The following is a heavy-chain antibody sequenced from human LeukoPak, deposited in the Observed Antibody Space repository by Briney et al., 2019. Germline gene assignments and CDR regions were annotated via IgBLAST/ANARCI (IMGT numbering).Heavy chain of an antibody. CDR3: ARFYCSSGSWYSEDY. V-gene: IGHV4-31*03. CDR2: IYYSGTT. D-gene: IGHD2-15*01. J-gene: IGHJ4*02. Sequence: SETLSLTCTVSGGSISSGGYYWSWLRQHPGKGLEWIGCIYYSGTTYYNPSLKSRITISVDTSQNQFSLKLTAVTAAATAGYYCARFYCSSGSWYSEDYWGQGNLVTVPS. CDR1: GGSISSGGYY.